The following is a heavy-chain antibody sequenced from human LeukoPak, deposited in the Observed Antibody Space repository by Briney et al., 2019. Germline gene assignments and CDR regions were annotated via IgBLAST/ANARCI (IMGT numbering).Heavy chain of an antibody. V-gene: IGHV3-7*03. Sequence: GGSLRLSCAASGFIFTSYWMSWVRLAPGKGLEWVANIKEDGSEKNYVDSVKGRFTISRDNAKNSLYLQMNSLRAEDTAVYYCARGGEDYDFWSGYYSSGWFDPWGQGTLVTVSS. J-gene: IGHJ5*02. CDR3: ARGGEDYDFWSGYYSSGWFDP. CDR2: IKEDGSEK. D-gene: IGHD3-3*01. CDR1: GFIFTSYW.